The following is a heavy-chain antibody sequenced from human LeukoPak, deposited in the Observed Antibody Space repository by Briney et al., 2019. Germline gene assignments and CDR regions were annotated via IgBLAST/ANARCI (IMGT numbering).Heavy chain of an antibody. CDR2: ISGSGGST. J-gene: IGHJ4*02. V-gene: IGHV3-23*01. CDR1: GFTFSSYA. Sequence: GGPLRLSCAASGFTFSSYAMSWVRQAPGKGLEWVSAISGSGGSTYYADSVKGRFTISRDNSKNTLYLQMNSLRAEDTAVYYCAKWVAAAGTGFDYWGQGTLVTVSS. CDR3: AKWVAAAGTGFDY. D-gene: IGHD6-13*01.